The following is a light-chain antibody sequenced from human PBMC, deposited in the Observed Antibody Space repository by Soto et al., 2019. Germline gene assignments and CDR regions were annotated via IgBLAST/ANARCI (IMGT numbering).Light chain of an antibody. J-gene: IGKJ5*01. Sequence: EIVLTQSPVTLSLSPGERATLSCRASQSVSSYLAWYQQKPGQTPRLLIYDASNRATGIPARFSGSGSGTDFTLTISSLEPEDFAVYYCQQRSKWPITFGQGTR. CDR3: QQRSKWPIT. CDR1: QSVSSY. V-gene: IGKV3-11*01. CDR2: DAS.